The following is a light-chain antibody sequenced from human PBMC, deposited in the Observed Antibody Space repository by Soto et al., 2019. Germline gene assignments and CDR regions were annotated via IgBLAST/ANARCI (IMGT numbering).Light chain of an antibody. CDR2: DAS. Sequence: EIVLTQSPAILSLSPGERATLSCRASQSVGTYLDWYQQKLGQAPRLLIYDASNRATGIPARFSGSGSGTDFTLTISSLEPEDFAVYYCQQRVNWLTFGGGPRWSS. V-gene: IGKV3-11*01. CDR3: QQRVNWLT. CDR1: QSVGTY. J-gene: IGKJ4*01.